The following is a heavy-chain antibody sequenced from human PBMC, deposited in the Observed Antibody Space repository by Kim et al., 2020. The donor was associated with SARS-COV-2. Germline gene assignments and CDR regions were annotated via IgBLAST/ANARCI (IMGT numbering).Heavy chain of an antibody. CDR3: ARDHSSGSYYRDPNYYYGMDV. D-gene: IGHD3-10*01. J-gene: IGHJ6*02. CDR1: GFTFSSYG. CDR2: IWYDGSNK. Sequence: GGSLRLSCAASGFTFSSYGMHWVRQAPGKGLEWVAVIWYDGSNKYYADSVKGRFTISRDNSKNTLYLQMNSLRAEDTAVYYCARDHSSGSYYRDPNYYYGMDVWGQGTTVTVSS. V-gene: IGHV3-33*08.